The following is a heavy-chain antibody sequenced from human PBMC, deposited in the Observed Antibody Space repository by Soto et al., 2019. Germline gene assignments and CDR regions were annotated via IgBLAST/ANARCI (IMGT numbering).Heavy chain of an antibody. V-gene: IGHV4-39*01. Sequence: SETLSLTCTVSGDSISSSSYYWGWIRQPPGKGLEWIGSIYYSGSTYYNPSLKSRVTISVDTSKNQFSLKLSSVTAADTAVHYCARSGGLQHIDYWGQGALVTVSS. CDR2: IYYSGST. D-gene: IGHD4-4*01. CDR1: GDSISSSSYY. J-gene: IGHJ4*02. CDR3: ARSGGLQHIDY.